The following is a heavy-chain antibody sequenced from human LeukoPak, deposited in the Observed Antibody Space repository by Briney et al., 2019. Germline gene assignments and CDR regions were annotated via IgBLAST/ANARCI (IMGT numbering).Heavy chain of an antibody. CDR2: INPNSGGT. CDR3: ARVIMPEHSGGVIGY. J-gene: IGHJ4*02. V-gene: IGHV1-2*02. CDR1: GYTFTGYY. Sequence: GASVKISCKASGYTFTGYYMHWVRQAPGQGLEWMGWINPNSGGTNYAQKFQGRVTMTRDTSISTTKLELSMQRSGDKAVDSCARVIMPEHSGGVIGYWGQGSLVSVSS. D-gene: IGHD4-23*01.